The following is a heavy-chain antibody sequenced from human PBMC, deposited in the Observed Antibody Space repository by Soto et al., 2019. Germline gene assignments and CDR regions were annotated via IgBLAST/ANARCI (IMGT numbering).Heavy chain of an antibody. CDR1: GFTFDDYA. V-gene: IGHV3-9*01. D-gene: IGHD6-19*01. CDR2: ISWNSGSI. J-gene: IGHJ4*02. Sequence: EVQLVESGGGLVQPGRSLRLSCAASGFTFDDYAMHWVRQAPGKGLEWVSGISWNSGSIGYADSVKGRFTISRDNAKNSLYLQMNGLRAEDTALYYCAKDIKAVAGTGVFDYWGQGTLVTVSS. CDR3: AKDIKAVAGTGVFDY.